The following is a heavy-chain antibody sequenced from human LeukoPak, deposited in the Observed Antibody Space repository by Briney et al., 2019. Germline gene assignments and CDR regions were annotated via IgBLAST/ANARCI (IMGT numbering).Heavy chain of an antibody. CDR2: IFYTGST. J-gene: IGHJ4*02. D-gene: IGHD5-18*01. CDR1: GGSTSSGRYY. CDR3: ARHTGYSYGLIDY. Sequence: SGTLSLTCTVFGGSTSSGRYYWGWIRQPPGKGLEWIGSIFYTGSTYYNPSLKSRVTMSVDTSKNQFSLKLTSVTAADTAVYYCARHTGYSYGLIDYWGQGALVTVSS. V-gene: IGHV4-39*01.